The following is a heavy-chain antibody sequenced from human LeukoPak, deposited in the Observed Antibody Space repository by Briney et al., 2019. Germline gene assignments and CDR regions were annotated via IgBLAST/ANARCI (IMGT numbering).Heavy chain of an antibody. Sequence: ASVKVSRKASGYTFTGYYMHWVRQAPGQGLEWMGWINPNSGGTNYAQKFQGRVTMTRDTSISTAYMELSRLRSDDTAVYYCAREWYSSSWYGDAFDIWGQGTMVTVSS. V-gene: IGHV1-2*02. CDR1: GYTFTGYY. J-gene: IGHJ3*02. D-gene: IGHD6-13*01. CDR3: AREWYSSSWYGDAFDI. CDR2: INPNSGGT.